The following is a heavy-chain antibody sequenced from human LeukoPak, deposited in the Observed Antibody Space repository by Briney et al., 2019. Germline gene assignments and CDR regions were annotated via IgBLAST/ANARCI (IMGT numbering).Heavy chain of an antibody. V-gene: IGHV1-46*01. CDR1: GYTFTRYH. Sequence: ASVKVSCKASGYTFTRYHIHWVRQAPGQGLEWMGVINPSGGPATYAQKFQGRVTLTRDTSTTTVYMEVNSLRSDDTAVYYCVKGSSAVRPYYFDYWGQGTLVTVSS. D-gene: IGHD6-6*01. CDR2: INPSGGPA. J-gene: IGHJ4*02. CDR3: VKGSSAVRPYYFDY.